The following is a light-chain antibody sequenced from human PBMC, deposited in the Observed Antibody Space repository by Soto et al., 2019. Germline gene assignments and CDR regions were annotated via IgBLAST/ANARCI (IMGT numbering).Light chain of an antibody. Sequence: EIVLTQSPGTLSLSPGERATLSCRASQSVSSSYLAWYQQKPGQAPRLLIYGASSRATGIPDRFSGSGSGTDFTLTINRLEPEDFAVYYCQQYDRSPRTFGQGTKVEFK. J-gene: IGKJ1*01. CDR3: QQYDRSPRT. V-gene: IGKV3-20*01. CDR2: GAS. CDR1: QSVSSSY.